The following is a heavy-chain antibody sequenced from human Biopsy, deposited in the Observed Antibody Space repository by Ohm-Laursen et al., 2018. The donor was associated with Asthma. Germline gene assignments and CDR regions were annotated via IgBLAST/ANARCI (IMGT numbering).Heavy chain of an antibody. CDR2: IYYSGST. D-gene: IGHD2-21*02. Sequence: PPDTLSLTCTVSGVSISSDYWSWIRQPPGKGLEWIGHIYYSGSTNYQPSLKSRVTISVDTSKNQFSLKLRSVTAADAAVYYCARGISRVTGLFDHFDSWGQGTLVTVSS. J-gene: IGHJ4*02. CDR3: ARGISRVTGLFDHFDS. V-gene: IGHV4-59*07. CDR1: GVSISSDY.